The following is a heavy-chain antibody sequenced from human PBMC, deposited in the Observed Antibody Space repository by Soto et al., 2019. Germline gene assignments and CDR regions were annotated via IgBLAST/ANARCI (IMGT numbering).Heavy chain of an antibody. V-gene: IGHV4-39*01. J-gene: IGHJ6*02. CDR1: GCSISSSRYY. CDR2: IYYSGST. Sequence: KPSDTLSLTCTFSGCSISSSRYYWGWIRQPPGKGLEWIGSIYYSGSTYYNPSLKSRVTISVDTSKNQFSLKLSSVTAADTAVYYCARHLVITNYYYGMDVWGQGTTVT. CDR3: ARHLVITNYYYGMDV. D-gene: IGHD3-22*01.